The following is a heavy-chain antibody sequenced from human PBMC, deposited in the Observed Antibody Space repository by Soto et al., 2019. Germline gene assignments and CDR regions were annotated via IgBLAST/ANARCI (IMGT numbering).Heavy chain of an antibody. V-gene: IGHV4-30-4*01. Sequence: PSETLSLTCTVSGGSISSDYWSWIRQPPGKGLEWIGYIYYSGSTYYNPSLKSRVTISVDTSKNQFSLKLSSVTAADTAVYYCARVYYDFWSGYYQWFDPWGQGTLVTVSS. J-gene: IGHJ5*02. CDR3: ARVYYDFWSGYYQWFDP. D-gene: IGHD3-3*01. CDR1: GGSISSDY. CDR2: IYYSGST.